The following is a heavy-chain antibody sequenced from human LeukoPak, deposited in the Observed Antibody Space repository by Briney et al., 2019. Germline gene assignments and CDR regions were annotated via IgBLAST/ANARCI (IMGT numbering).Heavy chain of an antibody. Sequence: PGGSLRLSCAASGFTFSSYAMSWVRQAPGKGLEWVSAISGSGGSTYYADSVKGRFTISRDNSKNTLYLQMNSLRAEDTAVYYCVSPSNALSFGSYYSDYWGQGTLVTVSS. CDR1: GFTFSSYA. J-gene: IGHJ4*02. D-gene: IGHD3-10*01. CDR2: ISGSGGST. CDR3: VSPSNALSFGSYYSDY. V-gene: IGHV3-23*01.